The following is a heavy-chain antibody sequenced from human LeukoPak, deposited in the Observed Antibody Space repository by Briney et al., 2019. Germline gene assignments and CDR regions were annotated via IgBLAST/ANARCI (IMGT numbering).Heavy chain of an antibody. V-gene: IGHV1-2*02. D-gene: IGHD2-2*01. J-gene: IGHJ6*03. Sequence: ASVKVSCKASGYTFTGYYMHWVRQAPGQGLEWMGWINPNSGGTNYAQKFQGRVTMTRDTSISTAYMELSRLRSDDTAVYYCARDLADDCSSTSCYPSYYYYYYMDVWGKGTTVTVSS. CDR3: ARDLADDCSSTSCYPSYYYYYYMDV. CDR1: GYTFTGYY. CDR2: INPNSGGT.